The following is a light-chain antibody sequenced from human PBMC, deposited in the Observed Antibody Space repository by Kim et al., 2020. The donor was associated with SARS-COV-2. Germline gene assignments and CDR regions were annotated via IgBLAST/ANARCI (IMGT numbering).Light chain of an antibody. CDR2: SAS. CDR3: QKYNSAPNT. CDR1: QSISNY. J-gene: IGKJ2*01. Sequence: SASVGDRVTITCRASQSISNYLAWYQQKPGKVPKLLIYSASTSQSGVPSRFSDSGSGTDFTLTISSLQPEDVATYYCQKYNSAPNTFGQGTKLEI. V-gene: IGKV1-27*01.